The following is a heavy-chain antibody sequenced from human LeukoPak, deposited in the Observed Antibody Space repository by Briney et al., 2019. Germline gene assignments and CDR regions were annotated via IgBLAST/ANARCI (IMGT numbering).Heavy chain of an antibody. Sequence: GGSLRLSCAASGFTFRSYSMNWVRQAPGKGLEWVSSISSSSSCIYYADSVKGRFTISRDNAKNSLYLQMNSLRAEDTAVYYCARDALPPYNSGLDYWGQGTLVTVSS. CDR2: ISSSSSCI. D-gene: IGHD5-12*01. J-gene: IGHJ4*02. CDR3: ARDALPPYNSGLDY. CDR1: GFTFRSYS. V-gene: IGHV3-21*01.